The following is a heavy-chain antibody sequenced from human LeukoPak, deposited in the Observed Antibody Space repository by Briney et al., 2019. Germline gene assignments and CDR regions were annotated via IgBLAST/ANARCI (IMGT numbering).Heavy chain of an antibody. CDR1: GGTFSSYA. CDR2: IIPIFGTA. Sequence: SVKVSCKASGGTFSSYAISWVRQAPGQGLEWMGGIIPIFGTANYAQKFQGRVTITADESTSTAYMELSSLRSEDTAVYYCARVYDFWSGNYYYGMDVWGQGTTVTVSS. D-gene: IGHD3-3*01. CDR3: ARVYDFWSGNYYYGMDV. J-gene: IGHJ6*02. V-gene: IGHV1-69*13.